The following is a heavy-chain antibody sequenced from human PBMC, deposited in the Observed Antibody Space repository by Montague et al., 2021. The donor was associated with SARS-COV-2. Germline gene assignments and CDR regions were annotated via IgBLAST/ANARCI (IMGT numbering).Heavy chain of an antibody. J-gene: IGHJ6*02. CDR1: GGSISSYY. D-gene: IGHD3-3*01. CDR3: ASGKDYDFCSGYYSNDYVSALDV. Sequence: SETLSLTCTVSGGSISSYYWSWIRQSAGKGLEWIGCIHTSGSTDXNPSLNSRVTMSVDTSKNQFSLKLSSVTAADTAVYYCASGKDYDFCSGYYSNDYVSALDVWGQGTPVTVSS. V-gene: IGHV4-4*07. CDR2: IHTSGST.